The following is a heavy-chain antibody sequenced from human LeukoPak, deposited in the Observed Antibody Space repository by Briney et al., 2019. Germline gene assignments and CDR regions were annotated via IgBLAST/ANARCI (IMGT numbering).Heavy chain of an antibody. CDR2: MYYSGST. CDR3: ARQYYDITGYYYFDY. CDR1: GDAITGSSYY. Sequence: SETLSLTCSVSGDAITGSSYYWGWIRQPPGKGLEWIGSMYYSGSTYSNPSLKSRVTMSADTSKNQFSLKLSSVSAADTAVYYCARQYYDITGYYYFDYWGQGTLVTVSS. J-gene: IGHJ4*02. V-gene: IGHV4-39*01. D-gene: IGHD3-22*01.